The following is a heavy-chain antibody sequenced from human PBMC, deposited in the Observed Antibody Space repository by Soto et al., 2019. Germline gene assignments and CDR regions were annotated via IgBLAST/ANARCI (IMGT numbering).Heavy chain of an antibody. CDR1: GFTFSSYG. V-gene: IGHV3-30*18. D-gene: IGHD3-10*01. J-gene: IGHJ4*02. CDR2: ISYDGSNK. CDR3: AKDKDSTGSGSVYDY. Sequence: QVQLVESGGGVVQPGRSLRLSCAASGFTFSSYGMHWVRQAPGKGLEWVAVISYDGSNKYYADSVKGRFTISRDNSKNALYLQMNNLRAEDTAVYYCAKDKDSTGSGSVYDYWGQGTLVTVSS.